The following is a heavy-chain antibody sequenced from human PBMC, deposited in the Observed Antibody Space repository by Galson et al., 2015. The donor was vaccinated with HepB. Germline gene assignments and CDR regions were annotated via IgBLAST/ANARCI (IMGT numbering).Heavy chain of an antibody. CDR3: ARPLGDDAFDI. CDR1: GGTFSSCA. J-gene: IGHJ3*02. V-gene: IGHV1-69*13. CDR2: IIPILGTA. D-gene: IGHD2-21*01. Sequence: SVKVSCKASGGTFSSCAISWVRQAPGQGLEWMGGIIPILGTANYAQKFQGRVTITADESTSTAYMELSSLRSEDTAVYYCARPLGDDAFDIWGQGTMVTVSS.